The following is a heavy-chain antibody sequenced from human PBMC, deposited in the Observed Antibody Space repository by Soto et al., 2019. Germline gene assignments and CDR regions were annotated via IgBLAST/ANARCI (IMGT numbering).Heavy chain of an antibody. CDR3: AKDRITMVRGVKAYNWFDP. J-gene: IGHJ5*02. CDR1: GFTFSSYA. Sequence: GGSLRLSCAASGFTFSSYAMSWVRQAPGKGLEWVSAISGSGGSTYYADSVKGRFTISRDNSKNTLYLQMNSLRAEDTAVYYCAKDRITMVRGVKAYNWFDPWGQGTLVTVSS. V-gene: IGHV3-23*01. D-gene: IGHD3-10*01. CDR2: ISGSGGST.